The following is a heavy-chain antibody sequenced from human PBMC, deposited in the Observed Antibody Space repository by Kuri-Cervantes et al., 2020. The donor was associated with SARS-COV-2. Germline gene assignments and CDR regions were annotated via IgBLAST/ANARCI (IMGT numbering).Heavy chain of an antibody. Sequence: LSLTCAVSGYSISSGYYWGWIRQPPGKGLEWVSYISSSGSTIYYADSVKGRFTISRDNAKNSLYLQMNSLRAEDTAVYYCARDPCSSTSCYIYTPFDYWGQGTLVTVSS. CDR2: ISSSGSTI. CDR1: GYSISSGYY. J-gene: IGHJ4*02. CDR3: ARDPCSSTSCYIYTPFDY. D-gene: IGHD2-2*01. V-gene: IGHV3-11*04.